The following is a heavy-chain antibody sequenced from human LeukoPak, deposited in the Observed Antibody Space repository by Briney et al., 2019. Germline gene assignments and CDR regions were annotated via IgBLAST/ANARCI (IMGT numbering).Heavy chain of an antibody. Sequence: SETLSLTCTVSGGSISSSSYYWGWIRQPPGKGLEWIGSIYYSGSTYYNPSLKSRVTISVDTSKNQFSLKLSSVTAADTAVYYCAKNLPSTVAQSSYNCFDPWGQGTLVTVSS. CDR3: AKNLPSTVAQSSYNCFDP. J-gene: IGHJ5*02. CDR1: GGSISSSSYY. V-gene: IGHV4-39*01. D-gene: IGHD4-11*01. CDR2: IYYSGST.